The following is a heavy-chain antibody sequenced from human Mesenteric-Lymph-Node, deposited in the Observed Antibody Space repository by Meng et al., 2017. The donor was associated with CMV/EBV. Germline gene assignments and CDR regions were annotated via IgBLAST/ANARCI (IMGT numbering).Heavy chain of an antibody. CDR2: ISSSSSYI. D-gene: IGHD1-26*01. CDR3: ARGGNWFDP. V-gene: IGHV3-21*01. Sequence: LSLTCAASGFTFSSYSMNWVRQATGKGLEWVSSISSSSSYIYYADSVKGRFTITRDNAKNSLYLQMNSLRAEDTDVYYCARGGNWFDPWGQGTLVTVSS. J-gene: IGHJ5*02. CDR1: GFTFSSYS.